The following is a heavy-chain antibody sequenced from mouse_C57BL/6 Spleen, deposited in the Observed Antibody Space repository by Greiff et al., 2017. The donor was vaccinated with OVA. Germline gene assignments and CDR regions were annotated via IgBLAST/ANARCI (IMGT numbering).Heavy chain of an antibody. J-gene: IGHJ3*01. V-gene: IGHV1-62-2*01. D-gene: IGHD2-3*01. CDR2: LYPGSGSI. Sequence: QVQLKESGAELVKPGASVKLSCKASGYTFTEYTIHWVKQRSGQGLEWIGWLYPGSGSIKYNEKFKDKATLTADKSSSTVYMELSRLTTEDSAVYFCERHEGYYDGYYDWFAYWGQGTLVTVSA. CDR3: ERHEGYYDGYYDWFAY. CDR1: GYTFTEYT.